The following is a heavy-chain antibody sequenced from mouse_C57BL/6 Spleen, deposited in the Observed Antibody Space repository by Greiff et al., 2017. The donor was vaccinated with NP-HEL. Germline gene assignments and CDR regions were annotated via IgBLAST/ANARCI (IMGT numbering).Heavy chain of an antibody. CDR1: GYTFTDYE. J-gene: IGHJ4*01. V-gene: IGHV1-15*01. CDR2: IDPETGGT. CDR3: TRDYERGAMDY. D-gene: IGHD2-4*01. Sequence: VQLQQSGAELVRPGASVTLSCKASGYTFTDYEMHWVKQTPVHGLEWIGAIDPETGGTAYNQKFKGKAILTADKSSSTAYMELRSLTSEDSAVYYCTRDYERGAMDYWGQGTSVTVSS.